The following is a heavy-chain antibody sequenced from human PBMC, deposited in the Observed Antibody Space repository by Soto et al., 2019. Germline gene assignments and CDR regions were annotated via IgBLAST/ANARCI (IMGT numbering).Heavy chain of an antibody. CDR1: GYTFTNFY. CDR2: INPSGGST. D-gene: IGHD3-22*01. V-gene: IGHV1-46*01. CDR3: AREASSGYYVTS. J-gene: IGHJ4*02. Sequence: ASVKVSCKASGYTFTNFYMYWVRQAPGQGLEWMGMINPSGGSTSYAQKFQGRVTMTRDTSTSTVYMELSSLRSEDTAVYYCAREASSGYYVTSGGQGTLVTVSS.